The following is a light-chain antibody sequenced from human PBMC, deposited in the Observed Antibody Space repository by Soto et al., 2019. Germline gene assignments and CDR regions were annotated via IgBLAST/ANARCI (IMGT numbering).Light chain of an antibody. CDR1: QRVSSN. V-gene: IGKV3-15*01. J-gene: IGKJ1*01. CDR2: GAS. CDR3: QQYNNGTQT. Sequence: EIVMTQSPATLSVSPGERATLSCRASQRVSSNLAWYQQKPGQAPRLLIYGASTRATGIPARFSGSGSGTEFALTIRSLQYEDFAVYYFQQYNNGTQTFGQGTKVEIK.